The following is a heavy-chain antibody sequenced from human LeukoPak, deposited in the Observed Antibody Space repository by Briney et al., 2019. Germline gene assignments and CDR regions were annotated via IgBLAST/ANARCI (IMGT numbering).Heavy chain of an antibody. CDR3: ASSYDSSGYFYFDY. V-gene: IGHV5-51*04. Sequence: GAPLKISFKGSGSRFTSYWSGWGRPLPGKGLGWRGIIYPGDSDTRYSPSFQGQVTISADKPISTAYLQWSSLKASDTAMYYCASSYDSSGYFYFDYWGQGTLVTVSS. J-gene: IGHJ4*02. CDR1: GSRFTSYW. D-gene: IGHD3-22*01. CDR2: IYPGDSDT.